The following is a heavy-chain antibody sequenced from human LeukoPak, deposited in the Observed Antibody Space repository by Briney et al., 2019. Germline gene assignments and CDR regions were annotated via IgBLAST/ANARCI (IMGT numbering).Heavy chain of an antibody. J-gene: IGHJ4*02. CDR2: ISGSGGST. V-gene: IGHV3-23*01. CDR1: GFTFSSYG. D-gene: IGHD6-6*01. CDR3: AKGAPYTIAARYFDY. Sequence: PGGSLRLSCAASGFTFSSYGMSWVRQAPGKGLEWVSAISGSGGSTYYADSVKGRFTISRDNSKNTLYLQMSSLRAEGTAVYYCAKGAPYTIAARYFDYWGQGTLVTVSS.